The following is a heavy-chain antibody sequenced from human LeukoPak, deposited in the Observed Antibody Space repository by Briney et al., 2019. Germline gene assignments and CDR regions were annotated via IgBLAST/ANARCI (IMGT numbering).Heavy chain of an antibody. V-gene: IGHV3-21*01. CDR2: IGSSGNYI. CDR3: ARDSDSSSSSWFDP. D-gene: IGHD6-6*01. CDR1: GFTFSIYN. Sequence: GGSLRLSCAASGFTFSIYNMNWVCQAPGKGLEWVSSIGSSGNYIYYADSVKGRFTISRDNAKNSLYLQINSLRAEDTAVYYCARDSDSSSSSWFDPWGQGTLVTVSS. J-gene: IGHJ5*02.